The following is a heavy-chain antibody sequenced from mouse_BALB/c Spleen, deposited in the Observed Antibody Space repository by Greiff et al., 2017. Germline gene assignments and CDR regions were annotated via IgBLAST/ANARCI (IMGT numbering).Heavy chain of an antibody. V-gene: IGHV5-17*02. J-gene: IGHJ4*01. CDR3: ARGRGDFYYAMDY. CDR2: ISSGSSTI. Sequence: EVQGVESGGGLVQPGGSRKLSCAASGFTFSSFGMHWVRQAPEKGLEWVAYISSGSSTIYYADTVKGRFTISRDNPKNTLFLQMTSLRSEDTAMYYCARGRGDFYYAMDYWGQGTSVTVSS. CDR1: GFTFSSFG.